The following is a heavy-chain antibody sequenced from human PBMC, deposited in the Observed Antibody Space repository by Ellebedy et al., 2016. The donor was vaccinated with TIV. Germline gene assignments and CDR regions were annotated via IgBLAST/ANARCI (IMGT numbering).Heavy chain of an antibody. CDR2: IGNSDET. J-gene: IGHJ4*02. Sequence: GESLKISXAASGFTFSTNAMSLVRQAPGKGLEWVSAIGNSDETYYADSVKGRLAISRDNSKNTLYLQINSLRAEDTAVYYCAKDLRGGGLDYWGQGTLVTVSS. D-gene: IGHD3-16*01. CDR3: AKDLRGGGLDY. CDR1: GFTFSTNA. V-gene: IGHV3-23*01.